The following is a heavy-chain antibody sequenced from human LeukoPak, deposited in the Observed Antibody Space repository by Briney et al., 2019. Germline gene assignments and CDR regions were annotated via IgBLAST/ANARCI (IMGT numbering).Heavy chain of an antibody. CDR2: ISWNSGSI. Sequence: PGGSLRLSCAASGFTFDGYAMHWVRQAPGKGLEWVSGISWNSGSIGYADSVKGRFTISRDNAKNSLYLQMNSLRAEDTALYYCAKNAAVFGSYYIFGAFDIWGQGTMVTVSS. CDR3: AKNAAVFGSYYIFGAFDI. D-gene: IGHD1-26*01. J-gene: IGHJ3*02. CDR1: GFTFDGYA. V-gene: IGHV3-9*01.